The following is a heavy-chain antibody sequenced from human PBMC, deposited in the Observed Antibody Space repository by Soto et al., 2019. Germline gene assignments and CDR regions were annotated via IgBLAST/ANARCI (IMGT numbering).Heavy chain of an antibody. CDR2: IDPSDSYT. Sequence: GESLKISCKGSGYRFTSYWISWVRQMPGKGLEWMGRIDPSDSYTNYSPSFQGHVTISADKSISTAYLQWSSLKASDTAMYYCAYYYDSSGSDAFDIWGQGTMVTVSS. V-gene: IGHV5-10-1*01. J-gene: IGHJ3*02. CDR1: GYRFTSYW. D-gene: IGHD3-22*01. CDR3: AYYYDSSGSDAFDI.